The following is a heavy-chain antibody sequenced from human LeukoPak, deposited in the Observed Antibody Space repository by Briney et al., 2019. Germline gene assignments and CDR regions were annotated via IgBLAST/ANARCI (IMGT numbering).Heavy chain of an antibody. CDR1: GGSFSGYY. D-gene: IGHD2-2*01. CDR2: INHSGST. CDR3: ARGKGVVPAATHYYYYGMDV. V-gene: IGHV4-34*01. Sequence: SETPSLTCAVYGGSFSGYYWSWIRQPPGKGLEWIGEINHSGSTNYNPSLKSRVTISVDTSKNQFSLKLSSVTAADTAVYYCARGKGVVPAATHYYYYGMDVWGQGTTVTVSS. J-gene: IGHJ6*02.